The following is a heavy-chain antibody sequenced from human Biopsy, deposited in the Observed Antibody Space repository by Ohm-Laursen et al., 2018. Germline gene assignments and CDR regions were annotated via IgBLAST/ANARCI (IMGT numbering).Heavy chain of an antibody. Sequence: VASVKVSCKASGYTFTDYYIHWVRQSPGQGLEWMGWINPNSGATNSAQKFRDRVTLTRDTSISAVYIDLRRLKSDDAAIYYCARDRMTDVFGGPTRTDVFDSWSQGTPVTVSS. V-gene: IGHV1-2*02. CDR3: ARDRMTDVFGGPTRTDVFDS. J-gene: IGHJ4*02. D-gene: IGHD3-10*01. CDR1: GYTFTDYY. CDR2: INPNSGAT.